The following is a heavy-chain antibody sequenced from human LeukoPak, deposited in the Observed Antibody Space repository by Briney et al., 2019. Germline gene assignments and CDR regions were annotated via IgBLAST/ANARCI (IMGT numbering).Heavy chain of an antibody. CDR1: GGSISSYY. J-gene: IGHJ6*02. CDR3: AREEYSSSSSSHYYYGMDV. V-gene: IGHV4-59*12. Sequence: SETLSLTCTVSGGSISSYYWSWIRQPPAKGLEWIGYVFYSGSTNYNPSLKSRVTISVDMSKNQFSLKLSSVTAADTAVYYCAREEYSSSSSSHYYYGMDVWGQGTTVTVSS. CDR2: VFYSGST. D-gene: IGHD6-6*01.